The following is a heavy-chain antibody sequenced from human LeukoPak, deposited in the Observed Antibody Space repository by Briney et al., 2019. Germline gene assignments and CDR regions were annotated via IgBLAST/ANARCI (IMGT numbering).Heavy chain of an antibody. CDR2: IIPILGIA. V-gene: IGHV1-69*04. CDR3: ASRAEYYDSSGYYAQGAFDI. CDR1: GGTFSSYA. D-gene: IGHD3-22*01. Sequence: VASVKVSCKASGGTFSSYAISWVRQAPGQGLEWMGRIIPILGIANYAQNFQGRVTITADKSTSTAYMELSSLRSVDTAVYYCASRAEYYDSSGYYAQGAFDIWGQGTMVTVSS. J-gene: IGHJ3*02.